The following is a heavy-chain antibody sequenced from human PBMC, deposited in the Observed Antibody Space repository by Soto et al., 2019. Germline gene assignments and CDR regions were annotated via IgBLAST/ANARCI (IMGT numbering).Heavy chain of an antibody. CDR1: GGTFNKNS. J-gene: IGHJ4*02. CDR3: ARQFDYETSGYYYAY. CDR2: IVPLFGKA. D-gene: IGHD3-22*01. V-gene: IGHV1-69*13. Sequence: SVKVSCKAAGGTFNKNSIDWVRQVPGQGLQWMGGIVPLFGKANYAQKFQGRVTITADEATNTAYMELRSLRSEDTAVYYCARQFDYETSGYYYAYWGQGTLVTVSS.